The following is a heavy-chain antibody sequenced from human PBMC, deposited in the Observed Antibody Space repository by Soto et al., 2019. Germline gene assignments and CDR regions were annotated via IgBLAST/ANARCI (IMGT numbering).Heavy chain of an antibody. V-gene: IGHV4-39*01. CDR2: FYYSGTT. J-gene: IGHJ4*02. Sequence: SETLSLTCTVSGDSITASYSNWAWIRQPPGKGLEWIGTFYYSGTTSQNPPLRSRITLSGDTSRNQFSLNLRSVTAAVSGVYYCAKLVRDDVRRSDLDHWGQGTLVTVSS. CDR3: AKLVRDDVRRSDLDH. D-gene: IGHD3-10*02. CDR1: GDSITASYSN.